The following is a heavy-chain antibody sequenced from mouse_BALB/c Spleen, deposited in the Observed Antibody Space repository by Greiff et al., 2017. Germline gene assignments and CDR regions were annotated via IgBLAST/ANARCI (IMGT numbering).Heavy chain of an antibody. V-gene: IGHV3-8*02. Sequence: EVKVVESGPSLVKPSQTLSLTCSVTGDSITSGYWNWIRKFPGNKLEYMGYISYSGSTYYNPSLKSRISITRDTSKNQYYLQLNSVTTEDTATYYCARYGYDYDAWFAYWGQGTLVTVSA. CDR3: ARYGYDYDAWFAY. CDR1: GDSITSGY. D-gene: IGHD2-4*01. J-gene: IGHJ3*01. CDR2: ISYSGST.